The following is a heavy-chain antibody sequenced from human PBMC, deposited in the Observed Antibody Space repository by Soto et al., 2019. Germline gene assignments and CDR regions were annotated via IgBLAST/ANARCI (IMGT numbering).Heavy chain of an antibody. J-gene: IGHJ6*03. D-gene: IGHD2-2*01. Sequence: ASVKVSCKASGYTFTGYYMHWVRQAPGQGLEWMGWINPNSGGTNYAQKFQGWVTMTRDTSISTAYMELSRLRSDDTAVYYCARGGQLLSQDPPTYYYYYYYMDVWGKGTTVTVSS. CDR3: ARGGQLLSQDPPTYYYYYYYMDV. CDR1: GYTFTGYY. V-gene: IGHV1-2*04. CDR2: INPNSGGT.